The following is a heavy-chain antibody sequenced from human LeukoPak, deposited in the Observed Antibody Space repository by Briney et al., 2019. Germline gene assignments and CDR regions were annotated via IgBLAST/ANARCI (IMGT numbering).Heavy chain of an antibody. CDR3: ANDKSFHMDV. V-gene: IGHV3-74*01. CDR2: INSDASNT. D-gene: IGHD1-1*01. Sequence: GGSLRLSCVASGFAFRMYWMHWVRQVPGKGLVWVSRINSDASNTTYADSVKGRFTISRDNAKNTLYLQMNNLRAEDTAVYYCANDKSFHMDVWGQGTMVTVSS. CDR1: GFAFRMYW. J-gene: IGHJ6*02.